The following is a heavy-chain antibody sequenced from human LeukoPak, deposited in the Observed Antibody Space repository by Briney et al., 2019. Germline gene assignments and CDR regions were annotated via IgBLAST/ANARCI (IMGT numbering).Heavy chain of an antibody. CDR1: GFTFSSYS. D-gene: IGHD3-10*01. CDR2: ITSSNNYI. CDR3: ARGGLWFGTPPQL. J-gene: IGHJ4*02. Sequence: PGGSLRLSCAASGFTFSSYSMNWVRQAPGKGLEWVSSITSSNNYIYYGDSVKGRFTISRDDAKNSLFLQMNSLRAEDTATYYCARGGLWFGTPPQLWGQGTLVTVSS. V-gene: IGHV3-21*01.